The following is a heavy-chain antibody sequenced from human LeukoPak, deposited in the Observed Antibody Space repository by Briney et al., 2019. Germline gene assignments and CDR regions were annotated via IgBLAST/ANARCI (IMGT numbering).Heavy chain of an antibody. J-gene: IGHJ4*02. CDR2: IYTSGST. Sequence: SETLSLTCTVSGGSIGSGSYYWSWIRQPAGKGLEWIGRIYTSGSTNYNPSLKSRVTISVDTSKNQFSLKLSSVTAADTAVYYCARDLYGDYVDYWGQGTLVTVSS. V-gene: IGHV4-61*02. CDR3: ARDLYGDYVDY. CDR1: GGSIGSGSYY. D-gene: IGHD4-17*01.